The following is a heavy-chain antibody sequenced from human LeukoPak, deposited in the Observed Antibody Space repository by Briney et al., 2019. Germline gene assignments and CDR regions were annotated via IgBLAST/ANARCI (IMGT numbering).Heavy chain of an antibody. CDR3: ARDLHYYYYMDV. J-gene: IGHJ6*03. V-gene: IGHV3-23*01. CDR1: GFTFSSYA. Sequence: PGGSLRLSCAGSGFTFSSYAMSWVRQAPGKGLEWVSAISGSGGSTYYADSVKGRFTISRDNAKNSLYLQMNSLRAEDTAVYYCARDLHYYYYMDVWGKGTTVTVSS. CDR2: ISGSGGST.